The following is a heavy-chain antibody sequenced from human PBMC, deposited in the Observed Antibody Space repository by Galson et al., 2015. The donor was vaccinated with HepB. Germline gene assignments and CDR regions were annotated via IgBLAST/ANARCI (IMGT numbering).Heavy chain of an antibody. J-gene: IGHJ6*03. V-gene: IGHV1-69*13. CDR3: ARSDGYSYGYRYYYYYMDV. D-gene: IGHD5-18*01. CDR1: GGTFSSYA. CDR2: IIPIFGTA. Sequence: SVKVSCKASGGTFSSYAISWVRQAPGQGLEWMGGIIPIFGTANYAQKFQGRVTITADESTSTAYMELGSLRSEDTAVYYCARSDGYSYGYRYYYYYMDVWGKGTTVTVSS.